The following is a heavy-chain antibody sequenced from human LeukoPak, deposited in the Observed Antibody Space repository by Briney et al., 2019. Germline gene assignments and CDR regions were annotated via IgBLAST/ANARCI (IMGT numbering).Heavy chain of an antibody. J-gene: IGHJ5*02. D-gene: IGHD6-19*01. CDR1: GYTFTSYA. CDR2: IIPIFGTA. CDR3: AISIAVAWYVNWFDP. Sequence: SVKVSCKASGYTFTSYAISWVRQAPGQGLEWMGRIIPIFGTANYAQRFQGRVTITTDESTSTAYMELSSLRSEDTAVYYCAISIAVAWYVNWFDPWGQGTLVTVSS. V-gene: IGHV1-69*05.